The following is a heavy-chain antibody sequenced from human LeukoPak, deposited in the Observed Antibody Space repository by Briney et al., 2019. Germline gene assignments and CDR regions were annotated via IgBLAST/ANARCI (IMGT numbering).Heavy chain of an antibody. V-gene: IGHV1-18*01. CDR1: GYTFTSYG. CDR2: ISAYNGNT. J-gene: IGHJ5*02. Sequence: GASVKVSCKASGYTFTSYGISWVRQAPGQGLEWTGWISAYNGNTNYAQKLQGRVTMTTDTSTSTAYMELRSLRSDDTAVYYCARVGCSSTSCYFGPAREGLGWFDPWGQGTLVTVSS. CDR3: ARVGCSSTSCYFGPAREGLGWFDP. D-gene: IGHD2-2*01.